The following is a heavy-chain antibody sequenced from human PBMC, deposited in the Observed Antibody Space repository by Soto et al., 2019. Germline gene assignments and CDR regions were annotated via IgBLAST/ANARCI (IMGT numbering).Heavy chain of an antibody. CDR3: ARGAVWFGELSYFDY. D-gene: IGHD3-10*01. CDR2: INPSGGST. Sequence: EASVKVSCKASGYTFTSYYMHWVRQAPGQGLEWMGIINPSGGSTSYAQKFQGRVTMTRDTSTSTVYMELSSLRSEDTAVYYCARGAVWFGELSYFDYWGQGTLVPVSS. J-gene: IGHJ4*02. CDR1: GYTFTSYY. V-gene: IGHV1-46*03.